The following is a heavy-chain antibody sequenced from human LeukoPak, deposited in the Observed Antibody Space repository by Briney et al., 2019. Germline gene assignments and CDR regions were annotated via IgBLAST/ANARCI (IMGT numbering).Heavy chain of an antibody. CDR3: ARGAFPAAGTLRVYYYYMDV. CDR2: ISSSSSYI. CDR1: GFTFSSYS. D-gene: IGHD6-13*01. Sequence: GGSLRLSCAASGFTFSSYSMNWVRQAPGKGLEWVSSISSSSSYIYYADSVKGRFTISRDNAKNSLYLQMNSLRAEDTAVYYCARGAFPAAGTLRVYYYYMDVWGKGTTVTVSS. J-gene: IGHJ6*03. V-gene: IGHV3-21*01.